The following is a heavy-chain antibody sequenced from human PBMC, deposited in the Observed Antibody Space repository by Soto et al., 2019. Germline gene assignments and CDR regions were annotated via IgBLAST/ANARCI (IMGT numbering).Heavy chain of an antibody. D-gene: IGHD1-1*01. CDR1: GFTFSNAW. Sequence: PGGSLRLSCAASGFTFSNAWMSWVRQAPGKGLEWVGRIKSKTDGGTADYAAPVKGRFTLSRDDSKNTVYLQMNSLKSEDTAVYYCTAHDPINRNWGQGTLVTVSS. V-gene: IGHV3-15*01. CDR3: TAHDPINRN. J-gene: IGHJ4*02. CDR2: IKSKTDGGTA.